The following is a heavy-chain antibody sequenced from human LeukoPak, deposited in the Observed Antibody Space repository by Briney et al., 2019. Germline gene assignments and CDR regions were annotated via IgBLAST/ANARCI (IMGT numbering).Heavy chain of an antibody. CDR3: ARGVKLRRWFDP. V-gene: IGHV4-34*01. CDR1: GFTFSGFA. J-gene: IGHJ5*02. Sequence: GSLRLSCAASGFTFSGFAMSWIRQAPGKGLEWIGEINHSGSTNYNPSLKSRVTISVDTSKNQFSLKLSSVTAADTAVYYCARGVKLRRWFDPWGQGTLVTVSS. D-gene: IGHD5-12*01. CDR2: INHSGST.